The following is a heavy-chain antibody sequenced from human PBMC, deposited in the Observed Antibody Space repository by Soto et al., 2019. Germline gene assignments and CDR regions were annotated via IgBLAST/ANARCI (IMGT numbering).Heavy chain of an antibody. CDR2: ISYDGSNK. CDR1: GFTFSSYA. V-gene: IGHV3-30-3*01. CDR3: APLDYYGMDV. Sequence: LRLACAASGFTFSSYAMHWVRQAPGKGLEWVAVISYDGSNKYYADSVKGRFTISRDNSKNTLYLQMNSLRAEDTAVYYCAPLDYYGMDVWGQGTTVTSP. J-gene: IGHJ6*02.